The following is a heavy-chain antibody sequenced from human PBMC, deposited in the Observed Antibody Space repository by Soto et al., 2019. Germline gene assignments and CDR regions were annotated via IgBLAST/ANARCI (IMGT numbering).Heavy chain of an antibody. J-gene: IGHJ3*02. CDR2: INPNSGGT. CDR3: ARSSLYYDYVWGSYRSNAFDI. V-gene: IGHV1-2*04. CDR1: GYTFTSYA. D-gene: IGHD3-16*02. Sequence: SXXASGYTFTSYAMHWVRQAPVQGLEWMGWINPNSGGTNYAQKFQGWVTMTRDTSISTAYMELSRLRSDDTAVYYCARSSLYYDYVWGSYRSNAFDIWGQGTMVTVSS.